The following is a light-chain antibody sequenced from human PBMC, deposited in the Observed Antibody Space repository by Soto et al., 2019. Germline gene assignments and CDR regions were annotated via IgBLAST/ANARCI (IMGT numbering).Light chain of an antibody. CDR2: GSS. J-gene: IGKJ4*01. V-gene: IGKV1-39*01. Sequence: DIQMAQSPSSLSASVGDRVTITCRASQSISRYLNWYQQKPERAPKLLIYGSSTLQSGVPSRFSGSGSGTDFTLTINSLQPEDFAAYYCQQSYSTPLTFGGGTKVEIK. CDR1: QSISRY. CDR3: QQSYSTPLT.